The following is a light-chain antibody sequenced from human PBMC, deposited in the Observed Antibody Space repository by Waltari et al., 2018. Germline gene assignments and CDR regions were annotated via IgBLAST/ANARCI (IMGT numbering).Light chain of an antibody. V-gene: IGKV3-15*01. J-gene: IGKJ5*01. CDR1: QGVSSN. Sequence: EIVMTQSPATLSVSPGERATLPCRASQGVSSNLAWYQQKPGQAPRLLIYGASTRATGIPARFSGSGSGTEFTLTISSMQSEDFAVYYCQQYNNWPPITFGQGTRLEIK. CDR2: GAS. CDR3: QQYNNWPPIT.